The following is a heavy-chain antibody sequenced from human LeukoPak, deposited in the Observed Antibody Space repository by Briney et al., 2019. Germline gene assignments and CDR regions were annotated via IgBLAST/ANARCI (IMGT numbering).Heavy chain of an antibody. CDR3: ATDLVSSGWYDGFDY. D-gene: IGHD6-19*01. CDR2: FDPEDGET. V-gene: IGHV1-24*01. J-gene: IGHJ4*02. Sequence: ASVKVSCKVSGYTLIELSMHWVRQAPGKGLEWMGGFDPEDGETIYAQKFQGRVTMTEDTSTDTAYMELSSLRSEDTAVYYCATDLVSSGWYDGFDYWGQGTLVTVSS. CDR1: GYTLIELS.